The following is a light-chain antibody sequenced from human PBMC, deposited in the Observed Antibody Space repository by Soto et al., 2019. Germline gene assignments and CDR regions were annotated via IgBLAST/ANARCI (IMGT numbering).Light chain of an antibody. CDR1: QSVSSSY. CDR3: QQYGSSPLT. J-gene: IGKJ4*01. CDR2: GAS. Sequence: EIVLTHSRCTLSLSPVERATLSCRASQSVSSSYLAWYQQKPGQAPRLLIYGASSRATGIPDRFSGSGSGTDFTLTISRLEPEDFAVYYCQQYGSSPLTFGGGTKVDIK. V-gene: IGKV3-20*01.